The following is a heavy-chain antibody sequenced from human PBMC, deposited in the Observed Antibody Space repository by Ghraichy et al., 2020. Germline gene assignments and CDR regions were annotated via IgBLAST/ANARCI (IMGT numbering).Heavy chain of an antibody. Sequence: GGSLRLSCAASGFSFNNYAMNWVRQPPGKGLEWVSILTGGGSIYYADSVKGRFTISRDNSRDTLYLQMNRLRAEDTAVYYCARGSRPWYNLNYLPSDYWGQGTLVTVSS. CDR1: GFSFNNYA. CDR3: ARGSRPWYNLNYLPSDY. D-gene: IGHD1-7*01. J-gene: IGHJ4*02. V-gene: IGHV3-23*01. CDR2: LTGGGSI.